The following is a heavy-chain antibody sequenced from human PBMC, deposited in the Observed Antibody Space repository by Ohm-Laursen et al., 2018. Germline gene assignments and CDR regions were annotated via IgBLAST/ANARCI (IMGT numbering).Heavy chain of an antibody. CDR1: GFTFSSSG. CDR2: ISGSGGTI. D-gene: IGHD2-15*01. V-gene: IGHV3-23*01. CDR3: AKDKLRCRGGSCYPYNLDH. Sequence: GSLRLSCTASGFTFSSSGMTWVRQVPGKGLEWVSVISGSGGTIFYADSVKGRFTISRDNSKNTLYLQMNSLRAEDTAVYYCAKDKLRCRGGSCYPYNLDHWGQGTLVTVPS. J-gene: IGHJ4*02.